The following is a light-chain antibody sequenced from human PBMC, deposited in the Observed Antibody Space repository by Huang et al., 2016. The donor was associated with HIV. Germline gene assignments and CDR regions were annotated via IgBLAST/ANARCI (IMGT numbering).Light chain of an antibody. J-gene: IGKJ4*01. V-gene: IGKV3-11*01. CDR2: DAS. CDR3: QQHDSWLT. CDR1: QSISNH. Sequence: IVLTQSPATLSWYLGERVTLSCRASQSISNHLAWYQQRPGQAPRLLIYDASTRVAGASARFSGSGSGTDFILTINSLEPEDFALYYCQQHDSWLTFGGGTKVEV.